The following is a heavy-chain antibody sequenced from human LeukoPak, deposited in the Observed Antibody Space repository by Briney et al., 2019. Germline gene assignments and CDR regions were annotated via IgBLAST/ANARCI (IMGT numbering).Heavy chain of an antibody. CDR2: IWYDGSNK. J-gene: IGHJ4*02. V-gene: IGHV3-33*01. CDR1: GFTFSSYG. CDR3: ARDSLIKYDILTGNFDY. Sequence: GGSLRLSCAASGFTFSSYGMHWVRQAPGKGLEWVAVIWYDGSNKYYADSVKGRFTISRDNSKNTLYLQMNSLKAEDTAVYYCARDSLIKYDILTGNFDYWGQGTLVTVSS. D-gene: IGHD3-9*01.